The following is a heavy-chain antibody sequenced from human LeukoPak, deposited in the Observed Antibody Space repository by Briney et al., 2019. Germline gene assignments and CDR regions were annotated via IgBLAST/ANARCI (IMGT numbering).Heavy chain of an antibody. J-gene: IGHJ5*02. CDR2: INPSGGT. Sequence: ASVKVSCKASGGTFSSYAISWVRQAPGQGLEWMGWINPSGGTNYAQKFQGRVTMTGDTSISTAYMELSRLRSDDTAVYYCARDQRSCSGGSCYPGWFAPWGQGTLVTVSS. D-gene: IGHD2-15*01. CDR3: ARDQRSCSGGSCYPGWFAP. CDR1: GGTFSSYA. V-gene: IGHV1-2*02.